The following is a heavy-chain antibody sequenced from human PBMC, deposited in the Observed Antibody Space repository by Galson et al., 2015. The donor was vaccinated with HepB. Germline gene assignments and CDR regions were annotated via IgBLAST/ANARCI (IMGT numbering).Heavy chain of an antibody. J-gene: IGHJ6*02. CDR2: LSAYNGNT. CDR1: GYTFTSYG. Sequence: SVKVSCKASGYTFTSYGISWVRQAPGQGLEWMGWLSAYNGNTNYAQKLQGRVTMTTDTSTSTAYMEVRSLRSDDTAVYYCARGALTTVTNTYGMDVWGQGTTVTVSS. CDR3: ARGALTTVTNTYGMDV. D-gene: IGHD4-11*01. V-gene: IGHV1-18*04.